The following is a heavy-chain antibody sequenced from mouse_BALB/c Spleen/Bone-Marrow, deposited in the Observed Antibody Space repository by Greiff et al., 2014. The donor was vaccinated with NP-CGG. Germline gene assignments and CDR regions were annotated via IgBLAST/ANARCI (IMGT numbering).Heavy chain of an antibody. J-gene: IGHJ4*01. Sequence: QVQLQQPGAELVKPGASVKLSCKASGYTFTSYYMYWVRQRPGQGLEWFGEINPSNGGTNFNEKFKNKATLTVDKSSSTAYMQLSSLTSEDSAVYYCSRGRRDAWDYWGQGTSVTVSS. CDR1: GYTFTSYY. CDR3: SRGRRDAWDY. CDR2: INPSNGGT. V-gene: IGHV1S81*02.